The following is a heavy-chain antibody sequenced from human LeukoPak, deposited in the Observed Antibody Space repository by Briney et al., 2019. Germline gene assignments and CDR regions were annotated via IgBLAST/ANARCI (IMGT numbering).Heavy chain of an antibody. CDR1: GFTFSSYT. CDR3: ARVGAAADTYYYYYYMDV. Sequence: PGGSLRLSCAASGFTFSSYTMNWVRQAPGKGLEWVSGINWNGGSTGYADSVKGRFTISRDNAKNSLYLQMNSLRAEDTALYYCARVGAAADTYYYYYYMDVWGKGTTVTVSS. V-gene: IGHV3-20*04. J-gene: IGHJ6*03. CDR2: INWNGGST. D-gene: IGHD6-13*01.